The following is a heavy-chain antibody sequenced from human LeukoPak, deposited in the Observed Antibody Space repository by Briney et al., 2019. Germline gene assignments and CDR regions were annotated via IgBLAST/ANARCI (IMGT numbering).Heavy chain of an antibody. J-gene: IGHJ4*02. CDR1: GYXFTDYY. V-gene: IGHV1-2*02. CDR2: INPNSGGT. Sequence: ASVKVSCKASGYXFTDYYMHWVRQAPGPGLEWMGWINPNSGGTDYAQKFQGRVTLIRDTSISTAYMELSRLTSDDTAVYYCARGRYCGETTCSDFDSWGQGTLVTVSS. D-gene: IGHD2-21*01. CDR3: ARGRYCGETTCSDFDS.